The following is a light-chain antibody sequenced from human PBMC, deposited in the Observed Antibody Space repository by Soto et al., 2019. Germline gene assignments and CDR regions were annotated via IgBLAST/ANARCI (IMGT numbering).Light chain of an antibody. V-gene: IGKV3-20*01. Sequence: EIVLTQFPGTLSLSPGERATLSCRASQSVGSIYLAWYQQKPGQAPRLLIYGASSRATGIPDRFSGSGSGTDFTLTISRLEPEDFAVYYCQQYGDSPWTFGQGTKVEIK. CDR1: QSVGSIY. CDR2: GAS. J-gene: IGKJ1*01. CDR3: QQYGDSPWT.